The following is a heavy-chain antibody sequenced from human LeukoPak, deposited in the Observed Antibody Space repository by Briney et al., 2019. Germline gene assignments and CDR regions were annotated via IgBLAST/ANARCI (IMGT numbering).Heavy chain of an antibody. CDR3: ARRTDY. V-gene: IGHV4-4*07. Sequence: SETLSLTCTVSGGSMNNYHWNWIRQPAGKGLDWIGHIYSSGSTNYNPSLKGRVTISIDTSKNQFFLKLTSVTAADTAVYYCARRTDYWGPGTLVTVSS. CDR1: GGSMNNYH. CDR2: IYSSGST. J-gene: IGHJ4*02. D-gene: IGHD1-14*01.